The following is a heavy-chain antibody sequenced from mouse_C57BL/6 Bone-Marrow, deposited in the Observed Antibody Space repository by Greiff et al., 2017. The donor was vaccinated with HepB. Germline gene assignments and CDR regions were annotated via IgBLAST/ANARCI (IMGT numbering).Heavy chain of an antibody. D-gene: IGHD2-4*01. Sequence: QVQLQQSGPELVKPGASVKISCKASGYAFSSSWMNWVKQRPGKGLEWIGRIYPGDGDTNYNGKFKGKATLTADKSSSTAYMQLSSLTSEDSAVYFCAMGLRRYYAMDYWGQGTSVTVSS. V-gene: IGHV1-82*01. CDR3: AMGLRRYYAMDY. CDR2: IYPGDGDT. J-gene: IGHJ4*01. CDR1: GYAFSSSW.